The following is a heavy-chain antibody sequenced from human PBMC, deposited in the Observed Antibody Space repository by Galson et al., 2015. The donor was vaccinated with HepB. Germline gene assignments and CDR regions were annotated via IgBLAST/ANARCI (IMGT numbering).Heavy chain of an antibody. D-gene: IGHD6-6*01. CDR1: GFTFSSYG. CDR2: ISYDGSNK. CDR3: AKGVRIAARRGYYYGMDV. V-gene: IGHV3-30*18. J-gene: IGHJ6*02. Sequence: SLRLSCAASGFTFSSYGMHWVRQAPGKGLEWVAVISYDGSNKYYADSVKGRFTISRDNSKNTLYLQMSSLRAEDTAVYYCAKGVRIAARRGYYYGMDVWCQGTTVTVSS.